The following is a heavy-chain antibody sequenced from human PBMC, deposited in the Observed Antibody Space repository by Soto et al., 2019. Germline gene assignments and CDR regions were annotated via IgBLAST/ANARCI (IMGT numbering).Heavy chain of an antibody. CDR2: ITYDGSNK. J-gene: IGHJ5*02. Sequence: PGGSLRISWAASGFSFSKYCIHWVRQGPGKGLEGVAIITYDGSNKYVLNSVKGRFTISRDNSRNTGFLQMDSLTAEDTGTYFFAKARSEWIPTYCFDPWGQGARVTASS. V-gene: IGHV3-30*18. D-gene: IGHD3-3*01. CDR3: AKARSEWIPTYCFDP. CDR1: GFSFSKYC.